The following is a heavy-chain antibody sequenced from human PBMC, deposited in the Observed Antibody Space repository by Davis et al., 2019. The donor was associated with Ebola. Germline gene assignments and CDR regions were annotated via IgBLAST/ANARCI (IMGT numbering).Heavy chain of an antibody. CDR2: ISSDGSII. D-gene: IGHD7-27*01. J-gene: IGHJ4*02. CDR1: GFTSSDYY. Sequence: GESLKISCAASGFTSSDYYMSWIRQAPGKGLEWVSYISSDGSIIDYADSVKGRFTVSRDNAKKSLYLQMNSLRAEDTAVYYCARRWGSDYWGQGTLVTVSS. V-gene: IGHV3-11*04. CDR3: ARRWGSDY.